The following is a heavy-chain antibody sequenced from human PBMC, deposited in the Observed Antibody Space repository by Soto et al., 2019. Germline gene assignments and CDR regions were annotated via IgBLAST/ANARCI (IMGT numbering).Heavy chain of an antibody. CDR2: ISAYNGNT. CDR3: ARCLSSSYVVSDYYYGMDV. CDR1: GYTFTSYG. J-gene: IGHJ6*02. D-gene: IGHD6-6*01. V-gene: IGHV1-18*04. Sequence: QVQLVQSGAEVKKPGASVKVSCKASGYTFTSYGISWVRQAPGQGLEWMGWISAYNGNTNFAQKLQGRGAMTTDSPTRTAYMEVRSLRSDGTAVYYCARCLSSSYVVSDYYYGMDVWGQGTTVTDSS.